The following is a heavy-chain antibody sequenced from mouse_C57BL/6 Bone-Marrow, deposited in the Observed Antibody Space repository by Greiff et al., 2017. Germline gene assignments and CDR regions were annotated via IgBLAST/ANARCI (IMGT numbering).Heavy chain of an antibody. D-gene: IGHD1-1*01. Sequence: EVQLQQSGAELVRPGASVKLSCTASGFNIKDDYMHWVKQRPEQGLEWIGWIGPENGDTEYASKFQGMATITADTSSNTAYLQLSSLTSEDTAVYYCTTYYYGSSFFDYWCQGTTLTVSA. CDR1: GFNIKDDY. V-gene: IGHV14-4*01. J-gene: IGHJ2*01. CDR3: TTYYYGSSFFDY. CDR2: IGPENGDT.